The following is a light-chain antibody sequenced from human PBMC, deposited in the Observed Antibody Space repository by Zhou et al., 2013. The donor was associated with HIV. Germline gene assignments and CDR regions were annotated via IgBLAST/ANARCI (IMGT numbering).Light chain of an antibody. CDR2: GAS. CDR1: QTISSSY. J-gene: IGKJ2*04. CDR3: QQYDSSPCS. Sequence: DIVLTQSPGTLSLSPGESATLSCRASQTISSSYLAWYQQKPGQAPRLLIYGASSRATGIPDRFSGSGSGTDFTLTISRLEPEDFAVYYCQQYDSSPCSFGQGTKLEIK. V-gene: IGKV3-20*01.